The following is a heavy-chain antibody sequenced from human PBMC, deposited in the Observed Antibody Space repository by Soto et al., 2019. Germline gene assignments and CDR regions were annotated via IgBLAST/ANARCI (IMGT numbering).Heavy chain of an antibody. J-gene: IGHJ5*02. CDR2: INYIGTT. V-gene: IGHV4-59*08. CDR1: VASISSYY. CDR3: ARLNSSGWYSWFDP. D-gene: IGHD6-19*01. Sequence: LQESAPGLVRPSEPLSLTCTVPVASISSYYWSWIRQPPGRGLGWIGYINYIGTTTYNPSLKSRVTISVDTSKNQFSLKLSSVTAADTAVYYCARLNSSGWYSWFDPWGQGTLVTVSS.